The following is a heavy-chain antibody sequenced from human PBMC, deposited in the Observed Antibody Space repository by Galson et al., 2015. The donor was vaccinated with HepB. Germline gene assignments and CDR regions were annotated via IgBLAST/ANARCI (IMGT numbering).Heavy chain of an antibody. CDR1: GFTFSTYG. CDR2: IWFDGSNK. V-gene: IGHV3-33*01. Sequence: SLRLSCAASGFTFSTYGMHWVRQAPGKGLEWVAIIWFDGSNKYYADSVKGRFTISRDNSKNTLYLQMNSLRAEDTAVYYCARDLRKFKSFDCWGQGTLVTVSS. CDR3: ARDLRKFKSFDC. J-gene: IGHJ4*02.